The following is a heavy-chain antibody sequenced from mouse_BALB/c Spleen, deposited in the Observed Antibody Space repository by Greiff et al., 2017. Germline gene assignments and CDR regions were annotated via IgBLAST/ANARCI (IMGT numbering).Heavy chain of an antibody. CDR2: INPYNDGT. CDR1: GYTFTSYV. CDR3: ARLGYGGTYGNYAMDY. J-gene: IGHJ4*01. D-gene: IGHD2-1*01. Sequence: EVQLQQSGPELVKPGASVKMSCKASGYTFTSYVMHWVKQKPGQGLEWIGYINPYNDGTKYNEKFKGKATLTSDKSSSTAYMELSSLTSEDSAVYYCARLGYGGTYGNYAMDYWGQGTSVTVSS. V-gene: IGHV1-14*01.